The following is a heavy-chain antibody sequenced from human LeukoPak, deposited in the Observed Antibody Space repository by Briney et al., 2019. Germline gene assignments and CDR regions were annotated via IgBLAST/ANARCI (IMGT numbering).Heavy chain of an antibody. CDR2: INTSGGST. Sequence: SLKLSCKASGYTFTSYYMRWVRQAPGQGLEWMGIINTSGGSTSYAQKFQGRVTMNRDTSTSTAYMELSSLRSEDTAVYYCARDDSSGYYYVQDWGQGTLFTISS. J-gene: IGHJ4*02. D-gene: IGHD3-22*01. CDR1: GYTFTSYY. V-gene: IGHV1-46*01. CDR3: ARDDSSGYYYVQD.